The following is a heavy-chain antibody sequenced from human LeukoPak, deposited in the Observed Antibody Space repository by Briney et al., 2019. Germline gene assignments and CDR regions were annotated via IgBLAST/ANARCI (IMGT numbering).Heavy chain of an antibody. V-gene: IGHV3-74*01. CDR3: AKLTGTSGPPFDF. D-gene: IGHD1-7*01. J-gene: IGHJ4*02. CDR1: GFTFSSHW. CDR2: ISSDGSST. Sequence: GGSLRLSCAASGFTFSSHWMHWVRQAPGKGLVLVSRISSDGSSTSYADSVKGRFTISRDNAKNTLYLQMNSLRAEDTAVYYCAKLTGTSGPPFDFWGQGTLVTVSS.